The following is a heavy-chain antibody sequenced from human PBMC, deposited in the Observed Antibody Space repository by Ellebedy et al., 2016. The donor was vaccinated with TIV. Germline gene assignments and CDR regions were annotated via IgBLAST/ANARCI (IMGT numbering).Heavy chain of an antibody. D-gene: IGHD6-13*01. Sequence: GGSLRLSXAASGFTFSRYSMNWVRQAPGKGLEWVSYISSSSSTIYYADSVKGRFTISRDKAKNSLYLQMNSLRAEDTAVYYCAAAAGAGDDSFEIWGQGTMVTVSS. V-gene: IGHV3-48*01. CDR2: ISSSSSTI. CDR1: GFTFSRYS. CDR3: AAAAGAGDDSFEI. J-gene: IGHJ3*02.